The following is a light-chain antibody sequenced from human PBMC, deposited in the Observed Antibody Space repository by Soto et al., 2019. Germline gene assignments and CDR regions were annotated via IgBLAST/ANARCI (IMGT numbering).Light chain of an antibody. V-gene: IGLV2-11*01. J-gene: IGLJ1*01. Sequence: QSVLTQPRSVSGSPGQSVTMSCTRTSSDVANYKYVSWYQQHPGKAPKLMIYDVNKRPSGVPHRFSGSKSGNTASLTISGLQAEDEADYYCCSYAGTYTRVFGTGTKVTVL. CDR1: SSDVANYKY. CDR3: CSYAGTYTRV. CDR2: DVN.